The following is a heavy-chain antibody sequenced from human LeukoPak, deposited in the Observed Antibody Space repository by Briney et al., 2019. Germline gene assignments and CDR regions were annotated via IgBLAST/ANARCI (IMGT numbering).Heavy chain of an antibody. J-gene: IGHJ4*02. D-gene: IGHD3-10*01. CDR3: ARDLRGSRLPWFGELSTFDY. Sequence: GGSLRLSCAASGFTFSSYWMSWVRQAPGKGLEWVANIKQDGSEKYYVDSVKGRFTISRDNAKNSLYLQMNGLRAEDTAVYYCARDLRGSRLPWFGELSTFDYWGQGTLVTVSS. V-gene: IGHV3-7*01. CDR1: GFTFSSYW. CDR2: IKQDGSEK.